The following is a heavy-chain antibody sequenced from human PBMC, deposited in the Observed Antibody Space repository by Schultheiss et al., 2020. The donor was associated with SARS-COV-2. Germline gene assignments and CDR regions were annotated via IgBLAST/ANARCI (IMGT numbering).Heavy chain of an antibody. CDR3: ARGGLLGMGY. Sequence: SQTLSLTCAVSGYSISSGYYWGWIRQPPGKGLEWIGEINHSGSTNYNPSLKSRVTISVDTSKNQFSLKLSSVTAADTAVYYCARGGLLGMGYWGQGTLVTVSS. D-gene: IGHD7-27*01. CDR2: INHSGST. V-gene: IGHV4-38-2*01. CDR1: GYSISSGYY. J-gene: IGHJ4*02.